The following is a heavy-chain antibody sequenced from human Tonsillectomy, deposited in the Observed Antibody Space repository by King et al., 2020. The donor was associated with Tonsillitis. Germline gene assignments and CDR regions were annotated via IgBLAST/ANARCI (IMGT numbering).Heavy chain of an antibody. CDR3: ARDGLSTPPFDL. Sequence: VQLVESGGGLVQPGGSLRLSCAASGFSLSNYWMHWVRQDPGRGLVWVSHINSAGTITSYADSVRGRFTISRDLVKNTVYLQMNNLGAEDTAIYYCARDGLSTPPFDLGGQGTLLTVSS. J-gene: IGHJ4*02. CDR1: GFSLSNYW. CDR2: INSAGTIT. V-gene: IGHV3-74*01. D-gene: IGHD3/OR15-3a*01.